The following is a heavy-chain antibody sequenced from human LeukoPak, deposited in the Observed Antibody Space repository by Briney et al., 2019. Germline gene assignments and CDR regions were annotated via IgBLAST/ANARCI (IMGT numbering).Heavy chain of an antibody. V-gene: IGHV3-30*02. J-gene: IGHJ4*02. D-gene: IGHD2-2*01. CDR3: AKGDSTSCCRGEVY. CDR2: IRYDGSNK. CDR1: GFTFSSYG. Sequence: AGGSLRLSCAASGFTFSSYGMHWVRQAPGKGLEWVAFIRYDGSNKYCADSVKGRFTISRDNSKNTLYLQMSSLRAEDTAVYYCAKGDSTSCCRGEVYWGQGTLVTVSS.